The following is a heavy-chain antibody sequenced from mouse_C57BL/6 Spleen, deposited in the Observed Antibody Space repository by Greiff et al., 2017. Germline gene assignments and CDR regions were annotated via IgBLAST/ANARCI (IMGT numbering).Heavy chain of an antibody. V-gene: IGHV1-55*01. CDR3: ARDSSGYWYFVV. Sequence: QVQLQQPGAELVKPGASVKMSCKASGYTFTSYWITWVKQRPGQGLEWIGDIYPGSGSTNYNEKFKSKATLTVDTSSSTAYMQLSSLTSEGSAVYYGARDSSGYWYFVVWGTGTTVTVSS. CDR1: GYTFTSYW. CDR2: IYPGSGST. J-gene: IGHJ1*03. D-gene: IGHD3-2*02.